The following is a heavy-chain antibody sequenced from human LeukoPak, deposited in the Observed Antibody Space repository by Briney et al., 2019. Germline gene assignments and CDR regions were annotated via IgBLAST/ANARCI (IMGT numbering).Heavy chain of an antibody. CDR1: GFTVSRNY. J-gene: IGHJ6*03. D-gene: IGHD5-24*01. CDR2: IYGGGST. V-gene: IGHV3-53*01. Sequence: PGGSLRLSCAASGFTVSRNYMSWVRQAPGKGLEWVSVIYGGGSTSYAGSVKGRFIISRDNSKNTLYLQMNSLTADDTAVYYCARDRSDGNYYMVVWGKGTTVIVSS. CDR3: ARDRSDGNYYMVV.